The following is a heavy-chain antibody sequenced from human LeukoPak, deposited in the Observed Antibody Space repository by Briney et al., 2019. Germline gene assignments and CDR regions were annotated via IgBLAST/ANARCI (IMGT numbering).Heavy chain of an antibody. CDR3: ARGGWLRFGGDY. V-gene: IGHV1-18*01. D-gene: IGHD5-12*01. CDR2: ISAYNGNT. Sequence: GESLKISCKGSGYSFTSYGISWVRQAPGQGLEWMGWISAYNGNTNYAQKLQGRVTMTTDTSTNTAYMELRSLRSDDTAMYYCARGGWLRFGGDYWGQGTLVTVSS. J-gene: IGHJ4*02. CDR1: GYSFTSYG.